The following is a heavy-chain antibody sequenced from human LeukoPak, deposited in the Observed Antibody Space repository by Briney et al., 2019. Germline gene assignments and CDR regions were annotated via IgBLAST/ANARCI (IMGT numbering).Heavy chain of an antibody. D-gene: IGHD3/OR15-3a*01. CDR1: GGSISSYY. CDR2: LYYGGST. CDR3: ARGMIFGVVMDV. J-gene: IGHJ6*02. V-gene: IGHV4-59*01. Sequence: PSETLSLTCTVSGGSISSYYWSWIRQPPGKGLEWIGYLYYGGSTIYNPSLKSRVTISVDTSKNQFSLKLTSVTAADTAVYYCARGMIFGVVMDVWGQGTTVTVSS.